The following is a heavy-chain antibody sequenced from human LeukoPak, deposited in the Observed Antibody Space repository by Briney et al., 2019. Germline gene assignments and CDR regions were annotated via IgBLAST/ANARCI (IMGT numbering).Heavy chain of an antibody. J-gene: IGHJ4*02. V-gene: IGHV1-46*01. CDR1: GYTFTSYY. CDR2: INPSGGST. D-gene: IGHD3-22*01. Sequence: ASVEVSCKASGYTFTSYYLHWVRQAPGQGLEWMGMINPSGGSTSYPQKFQGRVTMTRDTSTSTVYMELSSLRSEDTAVYYCARYDRGGYFPEWGQGSLVTVSS. CDR3: ARYDRGGYFPE.